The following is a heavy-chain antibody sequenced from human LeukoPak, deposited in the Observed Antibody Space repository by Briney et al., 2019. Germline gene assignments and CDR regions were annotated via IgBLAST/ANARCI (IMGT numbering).Heavy chain of an antibody. CDR1: GGSMNAYY. D-gene: IGHD1-26*01. J-gene: IGHJ3*02. CDR3: ARRGVGATTWDAFDI. V-gene: IGHV4-59*08. CDR2: INYSGST. Sequence: SETLSLTCTVSGGSMNAYYWTWFRQPPGKGLEWIGYINYSGSTNYSPSLESRVTISLDTSKNQFSLQLSSVTAADTAVYYCARRGVGATTWDAFDIWGQGTLVTVSS.